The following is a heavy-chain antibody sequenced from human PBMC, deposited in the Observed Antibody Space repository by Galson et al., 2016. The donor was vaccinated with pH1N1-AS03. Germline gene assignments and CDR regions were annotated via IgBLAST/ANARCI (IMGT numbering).Heavy chain of an antibody. CDR1: GYSISSGFH. V-gene: IGHV4-38-2*01. CDR3: ARFSGSYQFDY. J-gene: IGHJ4*02. Sequence: LSLTCAVSGYSISSGFHWAWVRQPPSKGLEWIGTISHSGNTYYNPSLKSRVTMSVDTSKNQFSLKLSSVTAADAAVYYCARFSGSYQFDYWGQGALVTVSS. CDR2: ISHSGNT. D-gene: IGHD1-26*01.